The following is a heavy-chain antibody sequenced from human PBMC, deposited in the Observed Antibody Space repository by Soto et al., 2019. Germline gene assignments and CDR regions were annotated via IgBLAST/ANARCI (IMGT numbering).Heavy chain of an antibody. V-gene: IGHV1-18*01. CDR1: GYTFTSXG. CDR2: ISAYNGNT. CDR3: ARDQRTFGLSSWVLDY. D-gene: IGHD6-13*01. J-gene: IGHJ4*02. Sequence: GASVKVSCKASGYTFTSXGISWVRQAPGQGLEWMGWISAYNGNTNYTQKLQGRVTMTTDTSTSTAYMELRSLRSDDTAVYYCARDQRTFGLSSWVLDYWGQGTLVTVSS.